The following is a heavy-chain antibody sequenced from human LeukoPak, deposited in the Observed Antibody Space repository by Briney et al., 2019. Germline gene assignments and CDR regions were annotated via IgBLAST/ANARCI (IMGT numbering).Heavy chain of an antibody. Sequence: SCKASGYTFTSYYMHWVRQAPGKGLEWVAVIWYDGSNKYYADSVKGRFTISRDNSKNTLYLQMNSLRAEDTAVYYCARGTNSDYWGQGTLVTVSS. CDR2: IWYDGSNK. CDR1: GYTFTSYY. D-gene: IGHD1/OR15-1a*01. V-gene: IGHV3-33*01. CDR3: ARGTNSDY. J-gene: IGHJ4*02.